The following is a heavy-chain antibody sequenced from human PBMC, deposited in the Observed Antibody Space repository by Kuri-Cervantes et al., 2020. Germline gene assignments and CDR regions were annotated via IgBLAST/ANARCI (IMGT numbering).Heavy chain of an antibody. J-gene: IGHJ4*02. CDR3: ASLSCSSTSCYSLGFDY. D-gene: IGHD2-2*01. V-gene: IGHV7-4-1*02. CDR1: GYTFTSYA. CDR2: INTNTGNP. Sequence: ASVKVSCKASGYTFTSYAMNWVRQAPGQGLEWMGWINTNTGNPTYAQGFTGRFVLSLDTSVSTAYLQISSLKAEDTAVYYCASLSCSSTSCYSLGFDYWGQGTLVTVSS.